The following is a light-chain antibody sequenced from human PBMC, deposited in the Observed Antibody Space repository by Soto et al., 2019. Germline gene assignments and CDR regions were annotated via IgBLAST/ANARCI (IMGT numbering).Light chain of an antibody. CDR3: AAWDDSLNGYV. CDR2: SNN. V-gene: IGLV1-44*01. CDR1: SSNIGSNT. J-gene: IGLJ1*01. Sequence: VLTQPPSASGTPGQRVTISCSGSSSNIGSNTVNWYQQLPGTAPKLLIYSNNQRPSGVPDRFSGSKSGTSASLAISGLQSEDEADYHCAAWDDSLNGYVFGTGAKVTVL.